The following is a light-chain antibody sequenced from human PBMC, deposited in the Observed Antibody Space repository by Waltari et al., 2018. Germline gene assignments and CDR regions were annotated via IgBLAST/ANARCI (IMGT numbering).Light chain of an antibody. V-gene: IGLV2-23*01. Sequence: QSALTQPASVSGSPGQSITLSCTGTSSDVGSNNIVSWYQQHPGKAPKLMIYEGSKRPSGVSNRFSGSKSGNTASLTISGLQAEDEADYYCCSYAGSSTYVFGTGTKVTVL. CDR1: SSDVGSNNI. CDR3: CSYAGSSTYV. J-gene: IGLJ1*01. CDR2: EGS.